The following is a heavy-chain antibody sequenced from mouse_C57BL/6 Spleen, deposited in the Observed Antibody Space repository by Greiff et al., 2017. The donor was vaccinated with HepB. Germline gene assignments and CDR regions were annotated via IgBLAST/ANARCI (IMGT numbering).Heavy chain of an antibody. CDR2: IDPETGGT. Sequence: QVQLQQSGAELVRPGASVTLSCKASGYTFTDYEMHWVKQTPVHGLEWIGAIDPETGGTAYNQKFKGKAILTADKSSSTAYMELRSLTSDDSAVYYCTRKLGRGYFDVWGTGTTVTVSS. CDR1: GYTFTDYE. CDR3: TRKLGRGYFDV. J-gene: IGHJ1*03. V-gene: IGHV1-15*01. D-gene: IGHD4-1*01.